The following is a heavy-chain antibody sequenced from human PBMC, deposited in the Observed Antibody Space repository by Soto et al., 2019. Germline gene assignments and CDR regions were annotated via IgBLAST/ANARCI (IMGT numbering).Heavy chain of an antibody. V-gene: IGHV1-69*02. D-gene: IGHD2-21*02. J-gene: IGHJ4*02. CDR1: GGTFSSYT. CDR3: ARGAVVTRKFDY. CDR2: IIPILAIA. Sequence: QVQLVQSGAEVKKPGSSVKVSCKASGGTFSSYTISWVRQAPGQGLEWMGRIIPILAIANYAQKFQGRVTITADKSTSTAYMELSSLRSEDTAVYYCARGAVVTRKFDYWGQGTLVTVSS.